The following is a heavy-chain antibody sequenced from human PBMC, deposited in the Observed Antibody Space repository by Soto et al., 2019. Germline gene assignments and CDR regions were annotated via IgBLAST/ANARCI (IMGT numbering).Heavy chain of an antibody. Sequence: QVQLQESGPGLVKPSETLSLTCTVSGGSVSSGSYYWSWIRQPPGKGLEWIGYIYYSGSTNYNPSLKRRVTISVDTSKNLFSLKLSSVTAADTAVYYCARVPLIAVAGTSYFDYWGQGTLVTVSS. D-gene: IGHD6-19*01. CDR2: IYYSGST. CDR3: ARVPLIAVAGTSYFDY. J-gene: IGHJ4*02. CDR1: GGSVSSGSYY. V-gene: IGHV4-61*01.